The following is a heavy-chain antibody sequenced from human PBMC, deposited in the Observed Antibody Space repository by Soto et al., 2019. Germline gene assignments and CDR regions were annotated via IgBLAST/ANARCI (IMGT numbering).Heavy chain of an antibody. CDR1: GVPISSSSYY. Sequence: SETLSLTCTVSGVPISSSSYYWGWIRPPPGKGLEWIGSIYYSGSTYYNPSLKSRVTISVDTSKNQFSLKLSSVTAADTAVYYCAGGVVVPAAMSVYFDYWGQGTLVTVSS. D-gene: IGHD2-2*01. V-gene: IGHV4-39*01. J-gene: IGHJ4*02. CDR2: IYYSGST. CDR3: AGGVVVPAAMSVYFDY.